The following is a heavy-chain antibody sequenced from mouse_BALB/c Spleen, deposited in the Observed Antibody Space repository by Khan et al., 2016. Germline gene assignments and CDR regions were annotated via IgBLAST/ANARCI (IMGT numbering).Heavy chain of an antibody. CDR1: GFTFKTYA. CDR2: IRSKSNNYAT. Sequence: EVALVESGGGLVQPKGSLKLSCAASGFTFKTYAMNWVRQAPGTGLEWVARIRSKSNNYATYYADSVKDRFTISRDDSQSMLYLQMNNLKTEDTAMYYCVRVDYYPYAMDCWGQGTSVTVSS. D-gene: IGHD1-1*01. CDR3: VRVDYYPYAMDC. V-gene: IGHV10-1*02. J-gene: IGHJ4*01.